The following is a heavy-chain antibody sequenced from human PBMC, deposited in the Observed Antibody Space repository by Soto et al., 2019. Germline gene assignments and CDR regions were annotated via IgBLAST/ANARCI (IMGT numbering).Heavy chain of an antibody. D-gene: IGHD6-13*01. J-gene: IGHJ5*02. CDR1: GGSISSGGYY. Sequence: SETLSLTCTVSGGSISSGGYYWSWIRQHPGKGLEWIGYIYYSGSTYYNPSLKSRVTISVDTSKNQFSLKLSSVTAADTAVYYCVRAAHYSSPFRWFDPWGQGTLVTVSS. CDR3: VRAAHYSSPFRWFDP. V-gene: IGHV4-31*03. CDR2: IYYSGST.